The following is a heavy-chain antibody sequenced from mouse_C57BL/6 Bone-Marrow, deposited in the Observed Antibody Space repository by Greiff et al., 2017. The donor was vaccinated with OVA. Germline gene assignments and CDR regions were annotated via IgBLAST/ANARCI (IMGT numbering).Heavy chain of an antibody. CDR1: GYTFTDYY. CDR3: ARWTTVVEYFDY. Sequence: QVQLQQSGAELVRPGASVKLSCKASGYTFTDYYINWVKQRPGQGLEWIARIYPGSGNTYYNEKFKGKATLTAEKSSSTAYMQLSSLTSEDSAVYFCARWTTVVEYFDYWGQGTTLTVSS. D-gene: IGHD1-1*01. CDR2: IYPGSGNT. J-gene: IGHJ2*01. V-gene: IGHV1-76*01.